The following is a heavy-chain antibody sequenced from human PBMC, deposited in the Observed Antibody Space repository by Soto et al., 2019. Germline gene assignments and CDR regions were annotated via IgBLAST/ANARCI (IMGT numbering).Heavy chain of an antibody. CDR2: IYHSGST. J-gene: IGHJ4*02. CDR3: ARADHAYYFDY. V-gene: IGHV4-38-2*01. Sequence: SLTCAVSGYSISSGYYWGWIRQPPGEGLEWVATIYHSGSTYYNPSLKNRVTISVDTSKNQFSLKLSSVTAADTAVYYCARADHAYYFDYWGQGALVTVSS. CDR1: GYSISSGYY.